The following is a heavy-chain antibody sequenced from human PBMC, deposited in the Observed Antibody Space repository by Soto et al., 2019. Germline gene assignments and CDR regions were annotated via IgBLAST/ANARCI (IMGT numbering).Heavy chain of an antibody. CDR1: GFTFSNYA. CDR3: ARPVVVTAKGAFDI. V-gene: IGHV3-23*01. D-gene: IGHD2-21*02. Sequence: GGSLRLSCAASGFTFSNYAVTWVRQAPGKGLEWVSTISGSGGSTYYADSVKGRFTVSRDNSKKTLYLQMNSLRAEDTAVYYCARPVVVTAKGAFDIWGQGTMVTVSS. CDR2: ISGSGGST. J-gene: IGHJ3*02.